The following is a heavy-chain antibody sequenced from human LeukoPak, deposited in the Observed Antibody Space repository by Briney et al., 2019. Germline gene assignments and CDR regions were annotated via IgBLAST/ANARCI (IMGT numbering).Heavy chain of an antibody. CDR1: GGTFSSYA. CDR3: ARDNPQVGATP. J-gene: IGHJ5*02. Sequence: SVKVSCKASGGTFSSYAISWVRQAPGQGLEWMGRIIPILGIANYAQRFQGRVTITADKSTSTAYMELSSLRSEDTAVYYCARDNPQVGATPWGQGTLVTVSS. D-gene: IGHD1-26*01. CDR2: IIPILGIA. V-gene: IGHV1-69*04.